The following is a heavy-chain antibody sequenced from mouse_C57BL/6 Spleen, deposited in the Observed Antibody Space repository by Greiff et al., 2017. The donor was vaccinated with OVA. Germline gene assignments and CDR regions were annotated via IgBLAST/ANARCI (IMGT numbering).Heavy chain of an antibody. D-gene: IGHD2-2*01. CDR3: ASLCGYDAWFAY. Sequence: EVQLQQSGPELVKPGASVKISCKASGYTFTDYYMNWVKQSHGKSLEWIGDINPNNGGTSYNQKFKGKATLTVDKSSSTAYMELRSLTSEDSAVYYCASLCGYDAWFAYWGQGTLVTVSA. V-gene: IGHV1-26*01. CDR2: INPNNGGT. J-gene: IGHJ3*01. CDR1: GYTFTDYY.